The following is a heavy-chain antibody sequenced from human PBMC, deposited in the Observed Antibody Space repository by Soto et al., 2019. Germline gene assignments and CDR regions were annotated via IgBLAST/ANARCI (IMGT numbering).Heavy chain of an antibody. CDR3: ARNHGLWWLDY. D-gene: IGHD2-21*01. V-gene: IGHV4-61*01. Sequence: KASETLSLTCTVSGGSVSSGSYYWSWIRQPPGKGLEWIGYIYYSGSTNYNPSLKSRVTISVDTSKNQFSLKLSSVTAADTAVYYCARNHGLWWLDYCGQGTLVTVSS. J-gene: IGHJ4*02. CDR2: IYYSGST. CDR1: GGSVSSGSYY.